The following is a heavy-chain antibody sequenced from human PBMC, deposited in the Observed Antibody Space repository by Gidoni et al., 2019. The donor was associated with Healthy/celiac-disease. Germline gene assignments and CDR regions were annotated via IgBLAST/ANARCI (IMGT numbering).Heavy chain of an antibody. D-gene: IGHD2-2*01. CDR1: GFTVSSNY. CDR2: IYSGGST. J-gene: IGHJ4*02. CDR3: AIVAREYQLLFDY. V-gene: IGHV3-66*02. Sequence: EVQLVESGGGLVQLGGSLRLSCAASGFTVSSNYMSWVRQAPGKGLEWVSVIYSGGSTYYADSVKGRFTISRDNSKNTLYLQMNSLRAEDTAVYYCAIVAREYQLLFDYWGQGTLVTVSS.